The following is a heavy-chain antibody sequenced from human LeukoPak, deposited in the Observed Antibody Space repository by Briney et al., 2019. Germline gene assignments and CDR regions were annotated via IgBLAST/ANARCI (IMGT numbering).Heavy chain of an antibody. V-gene: IGHV4-59*08. CDR3: ARRSAAAGTFDY. J-gene: IGHJ4*02. CDR2: IYYSGST. Sequence: KTSETLSLTCTVSGGSISSYYWSWIRQPPGKGLEWIGYIYYSGSTNYNPSLKSRVTISVDTSKNQFSLKLSSVTAADTAVYYWARRSAAAGTFDYWGQGTLVTVSS. D-gene: IGHD6-13*01. CDR1: GGSISSYY.